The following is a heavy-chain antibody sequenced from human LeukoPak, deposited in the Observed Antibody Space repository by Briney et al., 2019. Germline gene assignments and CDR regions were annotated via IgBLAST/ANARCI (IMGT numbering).Heavy chain of an antibody. D-gene: IGHD5-18*01. J-gene: IGHJ4*02. CDR1: GFTFSNAW. CDR3: ARGRYNYGYIYDY. Sequence: GGSLRLSCAASGFTFSNAWMNWVRQAPGKGLEWVSSISSSSTYIYYADSVKGRFTISRDNAKNSLYLQMNSLRAEDTAVYYCARGRYNYGYIYDYWGQGTLVTVSS. V-gene: IGHV3-21*01. CDR2: ISSSSTYI.